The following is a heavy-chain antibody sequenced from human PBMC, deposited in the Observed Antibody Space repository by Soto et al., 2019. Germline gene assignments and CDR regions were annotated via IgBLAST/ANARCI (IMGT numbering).Heavy chain of an antibody. CDR2: INHSGST. Sequence: SETLSLTCAVYGGSFSGYYWSWIRQPPGKGLEWIGEINHSGSTNYNPSLKSRVTISVDTSKNQFSLKLSSVTAADTAVYYCARDRRVGAYFAYWGQGTLVT. V-gene: IGHV4-34*01. CDR3: ARDRRVGAYFAY. J-gene: IGHJ4*02. CDR1: GGSFSGYY. D-gene: IGHD1-26*01.